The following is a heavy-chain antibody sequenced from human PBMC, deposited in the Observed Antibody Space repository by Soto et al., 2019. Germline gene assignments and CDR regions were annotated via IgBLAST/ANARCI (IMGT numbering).Heavy chain of an antibody. D-gene: IGHD6-13*01. V-gene: IGHV1-69*01. CDR1: GGTFXXXX. CDR3: ARAAIHGSSWYFWFDP. CDR2: IIPLFGTT. J-gene: IGHJ5*02. Sequence: QVQXVXSXXXXXMPGSSVKVSCKTSGGTFXXXXXXWVRQAPGXXXXXXGGIIPLFGTTNYAQKFKGRVTISADESTSTAYMELSSLTSEDAAVYYCARAAIHGSSWYFWFDPWGQGTLVTVSS.